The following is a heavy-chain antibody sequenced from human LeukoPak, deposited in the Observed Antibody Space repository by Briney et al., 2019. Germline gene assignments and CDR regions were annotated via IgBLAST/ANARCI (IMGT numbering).Heavy chain of an antibody. J-gene: IGHJ4*02. CDR1: GGSISSYY. CDR2: IYYSGST. CDR3: ARVVGSITMIVVNRGAFYFDY. Sequence: TPSETLSLTCTVSGGSISSYYWSWIRQPPGKGLEWIGYIYYSGSTNYNPSLKSRVTISVDTSKNQFSLKLSSVTAADTAVYYCARVVGSITMIVVNRGAFYFDYWGQGTLVTVSS. V-gene: IGHV4-59*01. D-gene: IGHD3-22*01.